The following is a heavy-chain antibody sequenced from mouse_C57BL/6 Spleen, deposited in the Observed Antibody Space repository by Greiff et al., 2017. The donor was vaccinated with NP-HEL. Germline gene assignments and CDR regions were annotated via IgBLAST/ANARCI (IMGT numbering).Heavy chain of an antibody. CDR1: GYTFTSYW. Sequence: VQLQQPGAGLVKPGASVKLSCKASGYTFTSYWMHWVKQRPGQGLEWIGMIHPNSGSTNYNEKFKSKATLTVDKSSSTAYMQLSSLTSEDSAVYYCATTGTGDFDCWGKGTTLTVSS. CDR2: IHPNSGST. V-gene: IGHV1-64*01. J-gene: IGHJ2*01. CDR3: ATTGTGDFDC. D-gene: IGHD4-1*02.